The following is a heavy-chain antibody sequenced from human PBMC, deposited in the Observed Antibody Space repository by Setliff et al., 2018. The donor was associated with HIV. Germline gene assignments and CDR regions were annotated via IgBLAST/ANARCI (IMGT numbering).Heavy chain of an antibody. V-gene: IGHV5-51*01. CDR2: IYPGNSDT. Sequence: GESLKISCKDSGYTFSNYCIAWVRQMPGKGLEWMGIIYPGNSDTTYSPPLQGQVTISADKSISTAYLQWSSLKASDSAMYYCSRGIAVAGHDFANTPGDIWGQGTMVTVSS. D-gene: IGHD6-19*01. CDR1: GYTFSNYC. J-gene: IGHJ3*02. CDR3: SRGIAVAGHDFANTPGDI.